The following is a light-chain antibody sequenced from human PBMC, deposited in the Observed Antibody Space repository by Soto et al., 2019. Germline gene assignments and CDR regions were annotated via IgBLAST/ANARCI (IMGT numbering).Light chain of an antibody. CDR2: DAS. CDR1: QSVSSL. V-gene: IGKV3-11*01. CDR3: HQRSNWPPS. Sequence: EIVLTQSPATLSLSPGERATLSCRASQSVSSLLSWYQQKPGQAPRLLIYDASNRATGKPARFSGSESGTDFTLTISSLEPEDFASYYCHQRSNWPPSFGPGTTVDI. J-gene: IGKJ3*01.